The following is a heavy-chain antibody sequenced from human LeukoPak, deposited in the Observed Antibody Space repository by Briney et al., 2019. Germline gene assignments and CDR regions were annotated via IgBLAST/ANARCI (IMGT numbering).Heavy chain of an antibody. CDR3: AKDRSSKHYYYYYYMDV. V-gene: IGHV3-23*01. CDR1: GFTFSSYA. J-gene: IGHJ6*03. D-gene: IGHD2-2*01. CDR2: ISGSGGST. Sequence: PGGSLRLSCAASGFTFSSYAMSWVRQAPGKGLEWVSAISGSGGSTYYAASVKGRFTISRDNSKNTLYLQMNSLRAQDTAVYYCAKDRSSKHYYYYYYMDVWGKGTTVTVSS.